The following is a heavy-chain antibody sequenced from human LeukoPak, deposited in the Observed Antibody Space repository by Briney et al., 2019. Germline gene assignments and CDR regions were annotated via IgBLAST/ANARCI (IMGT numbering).Heavy chain of an antibody. CDR1: GGSISSYS. V-gene: IGHV4-59*01. D-gene: IGHD2-15*01. J-gene: IGHJ5*02. Sequence: SETLSLTCTVSGGSISSYSWSWTRQPPGKGLEWIGVIYYSGSTNYNPSLKSLVTISVDTSKNQSSLKLTSVTAADTDVYYCASLPPCSGGSCNWFDPWGQGTLVTVSS. CDR2: IYYSGST. CDR3: ASLPPCSGGSCNWFDP.